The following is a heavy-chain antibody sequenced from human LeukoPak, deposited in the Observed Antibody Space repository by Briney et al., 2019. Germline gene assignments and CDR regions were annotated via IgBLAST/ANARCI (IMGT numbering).Heavy chain of an antibody. J-gene: IGHJ4*02. CDR2: IDNAGSIT. CDR1: GFTFSNYR. Sequence: PGGSLRLSCAASGFTFSNYRIHWVRQAPGKGLVWVSRIDNAGSITTYADSVKGRFTISRDNAENTLYLQMNSLRVEDTAVYYCVRSAFHAGSGNYYDYWGQGTRVTVSS. V-gene: IGHV3-74*03. CDR3: VRSAFHAGSGNYYDY. D-gene: IGHD3-22*01.